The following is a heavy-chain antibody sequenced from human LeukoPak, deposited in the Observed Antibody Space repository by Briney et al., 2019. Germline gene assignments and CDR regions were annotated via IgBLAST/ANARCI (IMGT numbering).Heavy chain of an antibody. CDR2: ISYDGSNK. Sequence: GGSLRLSCAASGFTFSSYAMHWVRQAPGKGLEWVAVISYDGSNKYYADSVKGRFTISRDNSKNTLYLQMNSLRAEDTAVYYCARAGGSGSYYFDFWGQGTLVTVSS. CDR1: GFTFSSYA. V-gene: IGHV3-30-3*01. J-gene: IGHJ4*02. D-gene: IGHD3-10*01. CDR3: ARAGGSGSYYFDF.